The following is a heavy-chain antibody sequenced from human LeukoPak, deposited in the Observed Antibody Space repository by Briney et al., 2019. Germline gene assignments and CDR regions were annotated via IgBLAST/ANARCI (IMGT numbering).Heavy chain of an antibody. Sequence: KPGGSLRLSCAASGFTFSDYYMSWIRQAPGKGLEWVSYISSSGSTIYYADSVKGRFTISRDNAKNSLYLQMNSLRAEDTAVYYRARAHSGSYYYFDYWGQGTLVTVSS. CDR2: ISSSGSTI. CDR3: ARAHSGSYYYFDY. J-gene: IGHJ4*02. D-gene: IGHD1-26*01. V-gene: IGHV3-11*04. CDR1: GFTFSDYY.